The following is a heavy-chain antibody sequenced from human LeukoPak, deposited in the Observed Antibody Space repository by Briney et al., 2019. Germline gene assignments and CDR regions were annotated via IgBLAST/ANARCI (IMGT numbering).Heavy chain of an antibody. J-gene: IGHJ6*03. CDR3: ARETGTVPFHNVLTGRQDFYYYYIDV. Sequence: GASVKVSCKAVGDTFSIYGISWVRQAPGQGLEWMGGIIPISGAAEYAQKFRGRVTITADEPTTTAYMELTSLTSDDTAVYYCARETGTVPFHNVLTGRQDFYYYYIDVWGKGTTVTVSS. V-gene: IGHV1-69*01. CDR2: IIPISGAA. D-gene: IGHD3-9*01. CDR1: GDTFSIYG.